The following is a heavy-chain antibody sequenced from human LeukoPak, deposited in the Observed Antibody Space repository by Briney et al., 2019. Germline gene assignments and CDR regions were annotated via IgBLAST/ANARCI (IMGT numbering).Heavy chain of an antibody. CDR2: ISSSGSTI. CDR3: ARVPPLNNCATLYYDYGIDV. Sequence: GGSLRLSCAASGFTFSSYEMNWVRQAPGKGLEWVSYISSSGSTIYYADSVKGRFTISRDNAKNSLYLQMNSLRAEDTAVYYCARVPPLNNCATLYYDYGIDVWGQGTTVSVSS. J-gene: IGHJ6*01. V-gene: IGHV3-48*03. D-gene: IGHD2-8*01. CDR1: GFTFSSYE.